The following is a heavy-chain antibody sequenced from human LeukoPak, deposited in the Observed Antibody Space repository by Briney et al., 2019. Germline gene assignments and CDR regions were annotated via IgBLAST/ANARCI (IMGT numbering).Heavy chain of an antibody. D-gene: IGHD2-15*01. V-gene: IGHV3-23*01. Sequence: PGGSLRLPCAASGFTFSSYDMTWVRQTPGKGLQWVALISRSGGTTYYADSVKGRFTISRDNSKNTLYLQMTSLRAEDTAEYYCAKRGGTESFYYYYYMDVWGKGTTVTVSS. CDR2: ISRSGGTT. CDR3: AKRGGTESFYYYYYMDV. CDR1: GFTFSSYD. J-gene: IGHJ6*03.